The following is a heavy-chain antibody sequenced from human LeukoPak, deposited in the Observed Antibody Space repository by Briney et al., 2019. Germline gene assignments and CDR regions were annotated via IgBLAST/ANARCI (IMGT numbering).Heavy chain of an antibody. Sequence: PSETLSLTCTVSGGSISSYYWSWIRQPPGKGLEWIGYIYYSGSTNYNPSLKSRVTISVDTSKNQFSLKLSSATAADTAVYYCARFSSSSRSKIDPWGQGTLVTVSS. CDR3: ARFSSSSRSKIDP. V-gene: IGHV4-59*01. J-gene: IGHJ5*02. CDR2: IYYSGST. CDR1: GGSISSYY. D-gene: IGHD6-6*01.